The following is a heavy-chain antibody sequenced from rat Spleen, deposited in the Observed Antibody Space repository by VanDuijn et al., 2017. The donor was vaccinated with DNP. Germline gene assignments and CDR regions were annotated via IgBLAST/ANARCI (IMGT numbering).Heavy chain of an antibody. CDR1: GFTFSAYY. V-gene: IGHV5-22*01. J-gene: IGHJ2*01. CDR2: IGSPAYAP. Sequence: EVQLVETGGGLVQPGRSLKLSCVASGFTFSAYYMAWVRQAPAKGLEWVAYIGSPAYAPYYADSVKGRFTISRDNAKSTLYLQMNSLRSEDTATYYCTRGGGSSDYWGQGVMVTVSS. D-gene: IGHD5-1*01. CDR3: TRGGGSSDY.